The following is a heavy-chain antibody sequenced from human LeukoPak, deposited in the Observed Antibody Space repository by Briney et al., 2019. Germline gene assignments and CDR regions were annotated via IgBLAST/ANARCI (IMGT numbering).Heavy chain of an antibody. Sequence: DRSLRLSCAAPGFTFEDFAMHWVRQSPGRGLEWVSSISWNSGNIGYADSVKGRFTISRDNAKNSLYLQMNSLRAEDTALYYCAKGHSSGWYDWFDPWGQGTLVTVSS. CDR1: GFTFEDFA. V-gene: IGHV3-9*01. D-gene: IGHD6-19*01. J-gene: IGHJ5*02. CDR3: AKGHSSGWYDWFDP. CDR2: ISWNSGNI.